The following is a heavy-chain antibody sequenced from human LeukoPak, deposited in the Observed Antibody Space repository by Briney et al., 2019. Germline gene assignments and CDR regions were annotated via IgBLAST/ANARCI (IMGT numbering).Heavy chain of an antibody. Sequence: GGSLRLSCTASGFTFGNYALSWFRQAPGKGLEWVADIKQDGREKYYVDSVKGRFTISRDNAKNSLSLQMNSLRAEDTAVYYCARTDGSGSYVGIFDYWGQGTLVTHSS. CDR1: GFTFGNYA. J-gene: IGHJ4*02. CDR2: IKQDGREK. CDR3: ARTDGSGSYVGIFDY. D-gene: IGHD3-3*01. V-gene: IGHV3-7*01.